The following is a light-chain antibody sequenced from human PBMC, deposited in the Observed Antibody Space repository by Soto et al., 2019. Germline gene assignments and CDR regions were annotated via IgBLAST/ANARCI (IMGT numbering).Light chain of an antibody. CDR2: MAS. V-gene: IGKV1-5*03. CDR1: QSISTW. Sequence: DIQMTQSPSTLSASVGDRVTITCRASQSISTWLAWYQQKPGKAPNLLIYMASTLESGVPSRFSGGGSGTEFTLTISSLQPDDFATYYCQQYNWYWTFGQGTRWIS. CDR3: QQYNWYWT. J-gene: IGKJ1*01.